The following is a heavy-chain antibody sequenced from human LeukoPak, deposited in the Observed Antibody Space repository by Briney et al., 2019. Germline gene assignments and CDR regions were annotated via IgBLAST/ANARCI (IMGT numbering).Heavy chain of an antibody. V-gene: IGHV1-18*01. CDR1: GYTFTSYG. Sequence: ASVKVSCKASGYTFTSYGISWVRQAPGQGLEWTGWISAYNGNTHYAQKLQGRVTMTTDTSTSTAYMELRSLRSDDTAVYYCARGAPTVTSPFDPWVQGTLVTVSS. D-gene: IGHD4-17*01. CDR3: ARGAPTVTSPFDP. J-gene: IGHJ5*02. CDR2: ISAYNGNT.